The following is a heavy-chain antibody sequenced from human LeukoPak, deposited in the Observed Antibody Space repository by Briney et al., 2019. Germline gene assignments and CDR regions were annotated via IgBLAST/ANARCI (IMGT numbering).Heavy chain of an antibody. CDR2: IRYDGSNK. CDR3: TTDLVLLWFGEYHY. Sequence: GRSLRPSCAPAGFTFTSYCTHCVSQAPGDWIGWVAFIRYDGSNKYYADSVKGRFTISRDNSKNTLYLQMNSLKTEDTAVYYCTTDLVLLWFGEYHYWGQGTLVTVSS. V-gene: IGHV3-30*02. J-gene: IGHJ4*02. D-gene: IGHD3-10*01. CDR1: GFTFTSYC.